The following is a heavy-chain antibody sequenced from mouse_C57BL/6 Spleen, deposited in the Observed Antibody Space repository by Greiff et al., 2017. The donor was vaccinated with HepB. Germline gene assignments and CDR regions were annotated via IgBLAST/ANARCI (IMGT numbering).Heavy chain of an antibody. CDR2: IDPSDSYT. J-gene: IGHJ4*01. V-gene: IGHV1-50*01. CDR1: GYTFTSYW. D-gene: IGHD4-1*01. CDR3: ARFSGTMDY. Sequence: QVQLQQPGAELVKPGASVKLSCKASGYTFTSYWMQWVKQRPGQGLEWIGEIDPSDSYTNYNQKFKGKATLTVDTSSSTAYMQLSSLTSEESAVYYCARFSGTMDYWGQGTSVTVSS.